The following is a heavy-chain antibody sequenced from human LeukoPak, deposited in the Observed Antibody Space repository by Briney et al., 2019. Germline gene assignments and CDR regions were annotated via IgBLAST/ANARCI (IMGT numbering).Heavy chain of an antibody. V-gene: IGHV1-18*01. Sequence: ASVKVSCKASGYTFTSYGISWVRQAPGQGLEWMGWISAYNGNTNYAQKLQGRVTMTTDTSTSTVYMELRSLRSDDTAVYYCARGDYYYGMDVWGQGTTVTVSS. J-gene: IGHJ6*02. CDR1: GYTFTSYG. CDR3: ARGDYYYGMDV. CDR2: ISAYNGNT.